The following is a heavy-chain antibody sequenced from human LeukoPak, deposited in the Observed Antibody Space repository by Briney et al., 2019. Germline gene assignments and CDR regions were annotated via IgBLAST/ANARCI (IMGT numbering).Heavy chain of an antibody. V-gene: IGHV3-23*01. CDR2: IGGGGAST. CDR1: GFTFSNYA. Sequence: GASLRLSCAASGFTFSNYAMSWVRQAPGKGLEWVSAIGGGGASTYYADCVKGRFTISRDNSKNTLYLQINSLSAEDTAVYYCAKEGSTVARRPPFDYWGQGTLVTVSS. J-gene: IGHJ4*02. CDR3: AKEGSTVARRPPFDY. D-gene: IGHD2-15*01.